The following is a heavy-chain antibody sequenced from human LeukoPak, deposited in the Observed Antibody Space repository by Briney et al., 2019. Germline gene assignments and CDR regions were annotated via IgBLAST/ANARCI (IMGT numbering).Heavy chain of an antibody. CDR3: ARAEKPNWGNYYYYCMDV. CDR1: GYTFTDYY. D-gene: IGHD7-27*01. V-gene: IGHV1-69-2*01. Sequence: ATVKISCKASGYTFTDYYMHWVQQAPGKGLEWMGRVDPEDGETIYAQKFQGRVTMTTDTSTTTAYMELRGLRSDDTAVYYCARAEKPNWGNYYYYCMDVWGKGTTVTVSS. CDR2: VDPEDGET. J-gene: IGHJ6*03.